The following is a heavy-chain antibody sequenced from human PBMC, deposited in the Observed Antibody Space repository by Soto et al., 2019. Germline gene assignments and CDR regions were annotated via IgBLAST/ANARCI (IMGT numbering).Heavy chain of an antibody. J-gene: IGHJ4*02. Sequence: QVQLVGSGGGVVQPGRSLRLSCAASGFTFSSYAMHWVRQAPGKGLEWVAAISYDGSNKYYADSVKGRFTISRDNSKNTLYLQMNSLRAEDTAVYYCARDVLSGYYDSSGQPNYFDYWGQGTLVTVSS. CDR3: ARDVLSGYYDSSGQPNYFDY. CDR1: GFTFSSYA. CDR2: ISYDGSNK. V-gene: IGHV3-30-3*01. D-gene: IGHD3-22*01.